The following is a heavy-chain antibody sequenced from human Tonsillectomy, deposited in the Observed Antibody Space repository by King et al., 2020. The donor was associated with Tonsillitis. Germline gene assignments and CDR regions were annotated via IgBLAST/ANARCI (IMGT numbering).Heavy chain of an antibody. D-gene: IGHD2-2*01. J-gene: IGHJ2*01. V-gene: IGHV4-34*01. CDR1: GGSFSGYY. CDR2: INHSGST. Sequence: VQLQQWVAGLLKPSETLSLTCAVYGGSFSGYYWSWIRQPPGKGLEWIGEINHSGSTNYNPSLKRRVTISVDTSKNQFSLKLSSVTAADTAVYYCARVDIVVVPAALSYFDLWGRGTLVTVSS. CDR3: ARVDIVVVPAALSYFDL.